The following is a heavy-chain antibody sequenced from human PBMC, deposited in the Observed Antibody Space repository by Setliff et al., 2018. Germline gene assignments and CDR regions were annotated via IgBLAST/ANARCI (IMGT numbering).Heavy chain of an antibody. CDR3: STKGVPGT. D-gene: IGHD1-1*01. CDR1: GGTFSSYG. CDR2: TIPMFGST. V-gene: IGHV1-69*05. J-gene: IGHJ4*02. Sequence: ASVKVSCKASGGTFSSYGISWVRQAPGQGLEWMGGTIPMFGSTTYAQKFQGRVTIITDESTTTAYMELNSLRAEDTAVYYCSTKGVPGTGGQGTRVTVSS.